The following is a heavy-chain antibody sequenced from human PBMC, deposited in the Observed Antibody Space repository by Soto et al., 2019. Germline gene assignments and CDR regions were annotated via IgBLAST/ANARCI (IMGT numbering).Heavy chain of an antibody. D-gene: IGHD3-10*01. CDR3: AKGGQSYDY. J-gene: IGHJ4*02. Sequence: EVQLLESGGGSVQPGGSLRLSCAASGFTFSTYAMSWVRQAPGKGLEWVSAISTSVGSTYYTDSVKGRFTISRDNSKNTLYLQTNSLRAEDTAVYYCAKGGQSYDYWGQGTLVTVSS. CDR2: ISTSVGST. V-gene: IGHV3-23*01. CDR1: GFTFSTYA.